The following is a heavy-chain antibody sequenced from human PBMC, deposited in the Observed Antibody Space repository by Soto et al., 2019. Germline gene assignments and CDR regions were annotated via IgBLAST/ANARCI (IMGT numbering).Heavy chain of an antibody. CDR2: INHSGST. Sequence: PSETLSLTCAVYGGSFSGYYWSWIRQPPGKGLEWIGEINHSGSTNYNPSLKSRVTISVDTSKNQFSLKLSSVTAADTAVYYCARGRAITFGGAIGSRPNFDYWGQGTLVTVSS. CDR3: ARGRAITFGGAIGSRPNFDY. J-gene: IGHJ4*02. CDR1: GGSFSGYY. V-gene: IGHV4-34*01. D-gene: IGHD3-16*02.